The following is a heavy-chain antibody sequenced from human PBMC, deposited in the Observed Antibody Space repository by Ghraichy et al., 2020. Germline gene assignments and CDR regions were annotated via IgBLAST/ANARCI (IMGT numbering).Heavy chain of an antibody. V-gene: IGHV3-64*01. CDR2: ISSNGGST. J-gene: IGHJ4*02. D-gene: IGHD6-6*01. Sequence: GESLNISCAASGFTFSSYAMHWVRQAPGKGLEYVSAISSNGGSTYYANSVKGRFTISRDNSKNTLYLQMGSLRAEDMAVYYCARDPLKVIAAPTFDYWGQGTLVTVSS. CDR3: ARDPLKVIAAPTFDY. CDR1: GFTFSSYA.